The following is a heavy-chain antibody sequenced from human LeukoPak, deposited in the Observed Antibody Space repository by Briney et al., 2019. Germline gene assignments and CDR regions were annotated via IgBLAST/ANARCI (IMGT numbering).Heavy chain of an antibody. CDR1: GYTFTSYD. J-gene: IGHJ4*02. CDR3: AKDSKTYSGSYGVDY. CDR2: IIPIFGTA. V-gene: IGHV1-69*13. Sequence: SVTVSCKATGYTFTSYDINWGRQGPGQGLEWMGGIIPIFGTANYAQKFQGRVTITADESTSTAYMELSSLRSEDTAVYYCAKDSKTYSGSYGVDYWGQGTLVTVSS. D-gene: IGHD1-26*01.